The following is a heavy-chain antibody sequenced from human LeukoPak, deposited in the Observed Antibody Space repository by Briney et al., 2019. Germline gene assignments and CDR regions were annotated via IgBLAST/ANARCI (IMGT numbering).Heavy chain of an antibody. CDR3: AREGTSLVYGYLAYYYYGMDV. Sequence: GGSLRLSCAASGFTFSSYAMHWVRQSPGKGLEWVAVISYDGSNKYYADSVKGRFTISRDNSKNTLYLQMNSLRAEDTAVYYCAREGTSLVYGYLAYYYYGMDVWGQGTTVTVSS. D-gene: IGHD5-18*01. CDR1: GFTFSSYA. J-gene: IGHJ6*02. CDR2: ISYDGSNK. V-gene: IGHV3-30-3*01.